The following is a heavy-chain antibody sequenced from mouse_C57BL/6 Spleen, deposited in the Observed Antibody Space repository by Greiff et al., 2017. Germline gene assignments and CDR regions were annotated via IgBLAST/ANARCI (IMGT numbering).Heavy chain of an antibody. CDR2: ISYDGSN. CDR1: GYSITSGYY. J-gene: IGHJ3*01. CDR3: AREGDYGNWFAY. Sequence: EVKVEESGPGLVKPSQSLSLTCSVTGYSITSGYYWNWIRQFPGNKLEWMGYISYDGSNNYNPSLKNRISITRDTSKNQFFLKLNSVTTEDTATYYCAREGDYGNWFAYWGQGTLVTVSA. D-gene: IGHD2-1*01. V-gene: IGHV3-6*01.